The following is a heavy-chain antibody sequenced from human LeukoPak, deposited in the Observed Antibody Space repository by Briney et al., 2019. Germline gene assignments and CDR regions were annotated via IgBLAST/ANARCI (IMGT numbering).Heavy chain of an antibody. D-gene: IGHD3-22*01. J-gene: IGHJ4*02. CDR1: GFTFSSYA. CDR2: ISGSGGST. CDR3: AKSPSSGYYFDY. V-gene: IGHV3-23*01. Sequence: QAGGSLRLSCAASGFTFSSYAMSWLRQAPGKGLESVSGISGSGGSTYYADSVKGRFTISRDNSKNTLYLQMNSLGADDTAVYYCAKSPSSGYYFDYWGQGTLVTVSS.